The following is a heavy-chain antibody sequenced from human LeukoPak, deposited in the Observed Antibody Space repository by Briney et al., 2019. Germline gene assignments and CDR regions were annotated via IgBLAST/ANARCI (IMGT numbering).Heavy chain of an antibody. V-gene: IGHV3-21*01. CDR1: GFTFSTYD. J-gene: IGHJ4*02. D-gene: IGHD6-19*01. CDR3: TRDPLDPTAVAGNFDY. Sequence: GGSLRLSCAASGFTFSTYDMTWVRQAPGKGLEWVSYISRSSSHIYYADSMKGRLTISRDNAKNSLYLQMNSLRAEDTAVYYCTRDPLDPTAVAGNFDYWGQGTLVTVSS. CDR2: ISRSSSHI.